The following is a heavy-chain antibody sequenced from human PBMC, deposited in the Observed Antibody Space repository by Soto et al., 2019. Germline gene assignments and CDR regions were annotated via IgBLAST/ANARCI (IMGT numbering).Heavy chain of an antibody. CDR2: ISYDGSNK. D-gene: IGHD3-22*01. V-gene: IGHV3-30*18. J-gene: IGHJ4*02. Sequence: GSLRLSCAASGFTFSSYGMHWVRQAPGKGLEWVAVISYDGSNKYYADSVKGRFTISRDNSKNTLYLQMNSLRAEDTAVYYCAKDRRVTMIVVADFDYWGQGTLVTVSS. CDR3: AKDRRVTMIVVADFDY. CDR1: GFTFSSYG.